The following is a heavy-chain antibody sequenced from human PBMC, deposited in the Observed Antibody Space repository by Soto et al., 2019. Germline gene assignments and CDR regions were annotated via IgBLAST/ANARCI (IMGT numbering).Heavy chain of an antibody. Sequence: QVQLVQSGAEVKKPGASVKVSCKASGYTFTSYAMHWVRQAPGQRLEWMGWINAGNGNTKYSQKFQGRVTITRDTSGSRAYMELGSLRSEDTAVYYCARGGSVAPNGIVVVVAATNWGQGTMVTVAS. CDR3: ARGGSVAPNGIVVVVAATN. CDR2: INAGNGNT. CDR1: GYTFTSYA. J-gene: IGHJ3*01. V-gene: IGHV1-3*01. D-gene: IGHD2-15*01.